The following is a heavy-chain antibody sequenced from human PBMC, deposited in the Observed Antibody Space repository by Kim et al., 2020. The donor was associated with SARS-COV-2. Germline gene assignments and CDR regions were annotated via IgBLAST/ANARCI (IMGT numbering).Heavy chain of an antibody. V-gene: IGHV3-23*03. CDR3: AVSSRGGYYDISDY. Sequence: GGSLRLSCAASGFTFSSYAMSWVRQAPGKGLEWVSVIYSGGSSTYYADSVKGRFTISRDNSKNTLYLQMNSLRAEDTAVYYCAVSSRGGYYDISDYWGQGTLVTVSS. J-gene: IGHJ4*02. CDR2: IYSGGSST. D-gene: IGHD3-9*01. CDR1: GFTFSSYA.